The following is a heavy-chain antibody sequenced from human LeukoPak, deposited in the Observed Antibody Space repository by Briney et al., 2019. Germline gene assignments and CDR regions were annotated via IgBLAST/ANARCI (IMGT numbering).Heavy chain of an antibody. CDR2: ISSSSSYI. Sequence: GGSLRLSXAASGFTFGSYSMNWVRQPPGKGLEWLSSISSSSSYIYYADSVKGRFTISRDNAKNSLYLQMNSLRAEDTAVYYCASPGGLPATANWGQGTLVTVSS. D-gene: IGHD2-2*01. CDR3: ASPGGLPATAN. CDR1: GFTFGSYS. J-gene: IGHJ4*02. V-gene: IGHV3-21*01.